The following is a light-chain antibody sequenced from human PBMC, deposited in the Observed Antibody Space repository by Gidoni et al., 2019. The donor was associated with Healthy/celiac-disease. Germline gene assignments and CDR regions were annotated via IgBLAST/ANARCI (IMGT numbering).Light chain of an antibody. CDR3: SSYTSSGGV. CDR2: EVS. CDR1: SSDVGGYTY. V-gene: IGLV2-14*01. Sequence: QSALTQPASVSGSPGQSITISCPGTSSDVGGYTYVSLYQQHPGKAPKLMIYEVSNRPSGVSNRFSGSKAGNTASLTISGLQAEDEADYYCSSYTSSGGVFGGGTKLTVL. J-gene: IGLJ3*02.